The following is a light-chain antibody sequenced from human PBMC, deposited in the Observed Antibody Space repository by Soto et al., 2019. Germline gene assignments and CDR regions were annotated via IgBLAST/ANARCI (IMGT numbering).Light chain of an antibody. CDR3: QQDYTSPRT. CDR2: WAS. CDR1: QTVLDSSNNRDY. V-gene: IGKV4-1*01. J-gene: IGKJ1*01. Sequence: DIVVTQSPDSLAVSLSERGTINCNASQTVLDSSNNRDYLTWYQQKPGQPPKLLIYWASTREFGVPDRFSGSGSGTDFTLTISSLQAGDVGVYYCQQDYTSPRTFGHGTKVDIK.